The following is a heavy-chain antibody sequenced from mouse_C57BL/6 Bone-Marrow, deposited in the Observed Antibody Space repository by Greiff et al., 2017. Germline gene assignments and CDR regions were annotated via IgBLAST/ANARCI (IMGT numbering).Heavy chain of an antibody. CDR1: GYTFTSYW. CDR2: IYPGSGST. Sequence: QVHVKQSGAELVKPGASVKMSCKASGYTFTSYWITWVKQRPGQGLEWIGDIYPGSGSTNYNEKFKSKATLTVDTSSSTAYMQLSSLTSEDSAVYYCARKVTMDYWGQGTSVTVSS. D-gene: IGHD1-3*01. CDR3: ARKVTMDY. J-gene: IGHJ4*01. V-gene: IGHV1-55*01.